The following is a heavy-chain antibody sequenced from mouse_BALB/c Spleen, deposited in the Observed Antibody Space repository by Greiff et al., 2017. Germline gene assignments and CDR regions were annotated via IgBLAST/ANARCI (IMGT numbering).Heavy chain of an antibody. CDR2: ISSGSSTI. J-gene: IGHJ4*01. CDR3: ARRLGRDYAMDY. V-gene: IGHV5-17*02. D-gene: IGHD4-1*01. Sequence: DVKLVESGGGLVQPGGSRKLSCAASGFTFSSFGMHWVRQAPEKGLEWVAYISSGSSTIYYADTVKGRFTISRDNPKNTLFLQMTSLRSEDTAMYYCARRLGRDYAMDYWGQGTSVTVSS. CDR1: GFTFSSFG.